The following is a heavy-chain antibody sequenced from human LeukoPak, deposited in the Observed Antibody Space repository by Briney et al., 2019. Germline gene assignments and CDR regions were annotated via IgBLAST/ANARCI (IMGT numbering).Heavy chain of an antibody. CDR1: GDSITSYY. Sequence: SETLSLTCTVSGDSITSYYWSWIRQPPGKGLEWIGYIYYSGSTNYKPSLKSRVTISVDTSKNQFSLILSSVTAADTAVYYCARGGYTYGFDDFDIWAKGQWSLSLQ. D-gene: IGHD5-18*01. V-gene: IGHV4-59*01. J-gene: IGHJ3*02. CDR3: ARGGYTYGFDDFDI. CDR2: IYYSGST.